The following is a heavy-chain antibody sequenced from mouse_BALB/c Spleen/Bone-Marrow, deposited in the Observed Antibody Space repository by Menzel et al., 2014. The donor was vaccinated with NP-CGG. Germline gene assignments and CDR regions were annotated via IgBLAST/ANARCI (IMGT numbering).Heavy chain of an antibody. V-gene: IGHV14-3*02. D-gene: IGHD2-14*01. CDR1: GFNIKDTY. CDR3: ASYRYAWYFDV. CDR2: IDPANGNT. Sequence: EVMLVESGAELVKPGASVKLSCTASGFNIKDTYMHWVKQRPEQGLEWIGRIDPANGNTKYAPKFQGKATITADTSSNTAYLQLSSLTSEDTAVYYCASYRYAWYFDVWGAGTTVTVSS. J-gene: IGHJ1*01.